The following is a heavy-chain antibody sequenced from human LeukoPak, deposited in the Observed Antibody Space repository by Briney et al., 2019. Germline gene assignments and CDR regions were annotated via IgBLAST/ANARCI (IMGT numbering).Heavy chain of an antibody. V-gene: IGHV3-7*03. Sequence: GGSLRLSCVASGFTFSSYWMSWVRQAPGKGLECVADIKQDGSEKYYVDSVKGRFTISRDNAKNSLYLQMNSLRPEDAALYYCARDGRDNSGWSPGAYWGQGTLVTVSS. J-gene: IGHJ4*02. CDR2: IKQDGSEK. D-gene: IGHD6-19*01. CDR3: ARDGRDNSGWSPGAY. CDR1: GFTFSSYW.